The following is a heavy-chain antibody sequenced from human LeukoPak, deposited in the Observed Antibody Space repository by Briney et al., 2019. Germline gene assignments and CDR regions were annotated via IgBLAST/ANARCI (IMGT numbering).Heavy chain of an antibody. J-gene: IGHJ4*02. CDR2: INPNSGGT. CDR1: GYTFTGYY. CDR3: ARGKDGGAGIVVVPAVFDY. D-gene: IGHD2-2*01. V-gene: IGHV1-2*02. Sequence: ASVKVSCKASGYTFTGYYMHWVRQAPGQGLEWMGWINPNSGGTNYAQKFQGRVTMTRDTSISTAYLELSRLRSDDTAVYYCARGKDGGAGIVVVPAVFDYWGQGTLVTVSS.